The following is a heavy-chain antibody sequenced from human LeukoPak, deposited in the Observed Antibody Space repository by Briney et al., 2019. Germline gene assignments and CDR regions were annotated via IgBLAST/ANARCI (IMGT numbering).Heavy chain of an antibody. Sequence: PGGSQRLSCAASGFTFSSYAMSWIRQAPGKGLEWVSVISDSGSITYYADSVKGRFTISRDNSKNTLFLQMNSLRAEDTAVYYCAKDARRTSGWYFFDYWGQGTLVTVSS. CDR2: ISDSGSIT. D-gene: IGHD6-19*01. CDR1: GFTFSSYA. V-gene: IGHV3-23*01. J-gene: IGHJ4*02. CDR3: AKDARRTSGWYFFDY.